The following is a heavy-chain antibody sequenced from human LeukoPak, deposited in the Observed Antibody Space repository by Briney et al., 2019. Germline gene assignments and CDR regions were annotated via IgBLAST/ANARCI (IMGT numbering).Heavy chain of an antibody. Sequence: ASVKVSCKASGYTFTSYDINWVRQATGQGLEWMGWMNPNSGNTGYAQKFQGRVTMTRNTSISTAYMELSSLRSEDTAVYYCARGLEGRAYCGGDCYSGGYWGQGTLVTVSS. CDR2: MNPNSGNT. CDR1: GYTFTSYD. J-gene: IGHJ4*02. CDR3: ARGLEGRAYCGGDCYSGGY. V-gene: IGHV1-8*01. D-gene: IGHD2-21*02.